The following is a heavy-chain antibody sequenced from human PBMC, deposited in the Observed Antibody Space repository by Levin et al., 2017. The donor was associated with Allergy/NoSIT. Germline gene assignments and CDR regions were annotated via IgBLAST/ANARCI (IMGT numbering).Heavy chain of an antibody. D-gene: IGHD3-16*01. J-gene: IGHJ5*02. CDR3: ARGGGNRPWFDP. V-gene: IGHV4-59*01. CDR2: IYYSGST. CDR1: GGSISSYY. Sequence: GSLRLSCTVSGGSISSYYWSWIRQPPGKGLEWIGFIYYSGSTNYNPSLKSRVTISVDTSKNQFSLRLSSVTSADTAVYYCARGGGNRPWFDPWGQGTLVTVSS.